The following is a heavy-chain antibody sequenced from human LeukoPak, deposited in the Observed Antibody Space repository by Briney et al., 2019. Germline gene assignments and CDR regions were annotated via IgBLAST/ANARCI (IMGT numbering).Heavy chain of an antibody. CDR2: MYYSGST. J-gene: IGHJ4*02. CDR1: GGSISGSNYY. CDR3: VRLNGGYYEAIFDY. Sequence: SETLPLTCTVSGGSISGSNYYWGWIPQPPGKGLECIGSMYYSGSTFYNPPLKSRVTISVDTSKNQFSLKLRSVTAADTAVYYCVRLNGGYYEAIFDYWGQGTLVTVSS. V-gene: IGHV4-39*01. D-gene: IGHD3-22*01.